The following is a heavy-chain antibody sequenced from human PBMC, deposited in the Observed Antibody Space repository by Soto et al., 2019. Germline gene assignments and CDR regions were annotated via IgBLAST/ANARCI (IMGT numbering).Heavy chain of an antibody. V-gene: IGHV3-30*03. CDR3: ATHEEMATTPGGY. CDR2: ISYDGSNK. J-gene: IGHJ4*02. CDR1: GFTFSSYG. D-gene: IGHD1-1*01. Sequence: QVQLVESGGGVVQPGRSLRLSCAASGFTFSSYGMHWVRQAPGKGLEWVAVISYDGSNKYYADSVKGRFTISRDNSKNTLYLQRNSLRAEDTAVYYCATHEEMATTPGGYWGQGTLVTVSS.